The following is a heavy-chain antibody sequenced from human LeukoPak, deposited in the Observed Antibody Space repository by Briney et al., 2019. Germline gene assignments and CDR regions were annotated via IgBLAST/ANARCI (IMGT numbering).Heavy chain of an antibody. J-gene: IGHJ4*02. Sequence: SETLSLTCTVSGGSISSSGYYWGWIRQPPGKGLEWIGSMYYGGATYYNPSLRSRVTISEDTSKNQFSLKLSSVTAADTALYYCATRIAAAAYYFDYWGQGTLVPVSS. CDR1: GGSISSSGYY. D-gene: IGHD6-13*01. V-gene: IGHV4-39*01. CDR2: MYYGGAT. CDR3: ATRIAAAAYYFDY.